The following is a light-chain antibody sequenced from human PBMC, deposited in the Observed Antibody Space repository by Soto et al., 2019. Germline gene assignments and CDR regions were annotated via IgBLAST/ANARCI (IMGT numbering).Light chain of an antibody. V-gene: IGKV3-15*01. CDR2: GAS. CDR1: QGISSE. J-gene: IGKJ2*01. Sequence: EIVMTQSQATLSLSPGERAALSCRASQGISSELAWYQQKPGRPPRLLIYGASTMATGVPARFTGSGSGSDFTLTISGLQSEDFAVYYCQQGHNWPLTFGQGTRLEI. CDR3: QQGHNWPLT.